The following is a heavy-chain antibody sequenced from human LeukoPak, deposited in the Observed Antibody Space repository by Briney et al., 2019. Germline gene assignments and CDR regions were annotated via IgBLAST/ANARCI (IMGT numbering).Heavy chain of an antibody. Sequence: ASVKVSCKVSGYTLTELSMHWARQAPGKGLEWMGGYDPADGETIYAQKFQGRVTMTEDTSTDTAYMELSSLRSEDAAVYYCATQLSSGWPLRHLPFDYWGQGTLVTVSS. CDR3: ATQLSSGWPLRHLPFDY. V-gene: IGHV1-24*01. CDR2: YDPADGET. CDR1: GYTLTELS. J-gene: IGHJ4*02. D-gene: IGHD3-22*01.